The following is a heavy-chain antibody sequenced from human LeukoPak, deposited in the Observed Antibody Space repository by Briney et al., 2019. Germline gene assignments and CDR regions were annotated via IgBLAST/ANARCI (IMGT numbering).Heavy chain of an antibody. V-gene: IGHV3-30*18. CDR2: ISYDGSNK. CDR3: AKNWELLLLDY. CDR1: GFTFSSYG. J-gene: IGHJ4*02. D-gene: IGHD1-26*01. Sequence: QSGGSLRLSCAASGFTFSSYGMHWVRQAPGKGLEWVAVISYDGSNKYYADSVKGRFTISRDNSKNTLYLQMNSLRAEDTAVYYCAKNWELLLLDYWGQGTLVTVSS.